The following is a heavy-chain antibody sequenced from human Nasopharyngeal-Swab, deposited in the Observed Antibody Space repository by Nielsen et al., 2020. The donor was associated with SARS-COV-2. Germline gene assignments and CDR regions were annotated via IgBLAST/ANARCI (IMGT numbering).Heavy chain of an antibody. J-gene: IGHJ4*02. CDR2: IYYSGST. CDR1: GGSISSSSYY. V-gene: IGHV4-39*01. D-gene: IGHD3-22*01. Sequence: SETLSLTCTVSGGSISSSSYYWGWLRQPPGKGLEWIGSIYYSGSTYYNPSLKSRVTISVDTSKNQFSLKLSSVTAADTAVYYCATFDYYDSSWGQGTLVTVSS. CDR3: ATFDYYDSS.